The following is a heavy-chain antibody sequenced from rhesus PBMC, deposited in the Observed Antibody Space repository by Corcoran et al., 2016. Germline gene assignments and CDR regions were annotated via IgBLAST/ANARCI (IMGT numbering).Heavy chain of an antibody. CDR2: ISYTGGST. D-gene: IGHD6-25*01. V-gene: IGHV3S18*01. CDR1: GFSFSDYY. J-gene: IGHJ4*01. CDR3: ASPIAAAVW. Sequence: EVQLVESGGGLAKPGGSLRLSFAASGFSFSDYYMYWVPQAPGKGLGWVSGISYTGGSTYYAESVKGRFTISRENAKNTLYLQMDSLRAEDTAVYYCASPIAAAVWWGQGVLVTVSS.